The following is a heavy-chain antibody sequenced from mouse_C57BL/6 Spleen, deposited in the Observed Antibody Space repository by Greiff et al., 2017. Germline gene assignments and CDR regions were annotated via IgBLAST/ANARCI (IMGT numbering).Heavy chain of an antibody. J-gene: IGHJ3*01. Sequence: ESGPGLVKPSQSLSLTCSVTGYSITSGYYWNWIRQFPGNKLEWMGYISYDGSNNYNPSLKNRISITRDTSKNQFFLKLNSVTTEDTATYYCARYDYDRQFAYWGQGTLVTVSA. CDR3: ARYDYDRQFAY. CDR2: ISYDGSN. D-gene: IGHD2-4*01. V-gene: IGHV3-6*01. CDR1: GYSITSGYY.